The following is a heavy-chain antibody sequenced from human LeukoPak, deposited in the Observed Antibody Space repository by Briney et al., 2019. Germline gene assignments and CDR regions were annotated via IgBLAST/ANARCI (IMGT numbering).Heavy chain of an antibody. CDR1: GFTFSSYW. V-gene: IGHV3-7*01. D-gene: IGHD2-8*01. CDR3: ARGVPLIVLMVYAIKGNWFDP. Sequence: PGGSLRLSCAASGFTFSSYWMSWVRQAPGKGLEWVANIKQDGSEKYYVDSVKGGFTISRDTAKNSLYLQINSLRAEDTAVYSCARGVPLIVLMVYAIKGNWFDPWGQGTLVTVSS. J-gene: IGHJ5*02. CDR2: IKQDGSEK.